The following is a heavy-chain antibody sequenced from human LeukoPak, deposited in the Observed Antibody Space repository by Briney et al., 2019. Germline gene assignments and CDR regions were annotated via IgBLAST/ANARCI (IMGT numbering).Heavy chain of an antibody. CDR1: GGSISSSSYY. CDR3: ARGPSGNYDFWSGYPRLHYYYMDV. V-gene: IGHV4-39*07. Sequence: NPSETLFLTCTVSGGSISSSSYYWSWIRQPPGKGLEWIGEINHSGSTNYNPSLKRRVTISVDTSKNQFSLKLSSVTAADTAVYYCARGPSGNYDFWSGYPRLHYYYMDVWGKGTTVTGSS. D-gene: IGHD3-3*01. J-gene: IGHJ6*03. CDR2: INHSGST.